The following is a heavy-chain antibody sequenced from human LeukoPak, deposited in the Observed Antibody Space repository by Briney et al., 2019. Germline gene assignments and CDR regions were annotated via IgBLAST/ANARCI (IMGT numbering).Heavy chain of an antibody. Sequence: PGGSLRLSCVAPGFTVSSNYMSWVRQAPGKGLEWVSVIYSGGSTYYTASVKGRFTISRDNSKNTLYMKMKSLRAEDMAVYYCAKDRDYYDSSGYYYVTSEYFQHWGQGTLVTVSA. CDR2: IYSGGST. CDR1: GFTVSSNY. J-gene: IGHJ1*01. V-gene: IGHV3-53*01. CDR3: AKDRDYYDSSGYYYVTSEYFQH. D-gene: IGHD3-22*01.